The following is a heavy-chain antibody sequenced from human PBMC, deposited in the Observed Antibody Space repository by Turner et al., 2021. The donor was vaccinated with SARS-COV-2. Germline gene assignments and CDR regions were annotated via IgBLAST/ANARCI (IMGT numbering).Heavy chain of an antibody. J-gene: IGHJ4*02. V-gene: IGHV3-23*01. CDR1: GFCFSSYA. CDR3: AKGGTGNYGVSDY. D-gene: IGHD2-8*02. Sequence: EVQLLESGGDLIQPGGSLTLSCAASGFCFSSYAMNWVRQAPGKGLEWISALSGTGSSTFYADSVRGRFTISRDNYKTTLYLQMNSLRVDDTAIYYCAKGGTGNYGVSDYWGQGTLVTVSA. CDR2: LSGTGSST.